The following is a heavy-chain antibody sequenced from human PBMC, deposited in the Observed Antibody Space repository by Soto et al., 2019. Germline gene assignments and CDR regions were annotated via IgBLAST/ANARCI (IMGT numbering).Heavy chain of an antibody. CDR2: IYYSGST. Sequence: SLTCTVSGGSISSGDYYWSWIRQPPGKGLKWIGYIYYSGSTYYNPSLKSRVTISVDTSKNQFSLKLSSVTAADTAVYYCARDATRGYDFWSGYYAYYYYYGMDVWGQGTTVTVSS. V-gene: IGHV4-30-4*01. J-gene: IGHJ6*02. D-gene: IGHD3-3*01. CDR3: ARDATRGYDFWSGYYAYYYYYGMDV. CDR1: GGSISSGDYY.